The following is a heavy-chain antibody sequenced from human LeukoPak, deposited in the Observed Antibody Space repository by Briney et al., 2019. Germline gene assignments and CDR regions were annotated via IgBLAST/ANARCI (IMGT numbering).Heavy chain of an antibody. Sequence: SGGCPRLSCAASGFTFSSYSMNWVRQAPGKGLEWVSSISSSSSYIYYADSVKGRFTISRDNAKNSLYLQMNSLRAKDTAVYYCARDFSVPRRITIFGVVTMDFQPWGQGTLVSVSS. CDR2: ISSSSSYI. J-gene: IGHJ1*01. CDR3: ARDFSVPRRITIFGVVTMDFQP. V-gene: IGHV3-21*01. D-gene: IGHD3-3*01. CDR1: GFTFSSYS.